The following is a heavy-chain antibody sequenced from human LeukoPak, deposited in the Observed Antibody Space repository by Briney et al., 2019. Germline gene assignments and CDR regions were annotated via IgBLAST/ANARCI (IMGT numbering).Heavy chain of an antibody. Sequence: GASVKVSCKVSGYTLTELSMHWVRQAPGKGLEWMGGFDPEDDETLYAQKFQGRVTMTEDTSTDTAYMELSSLRSEDTAVYYCATDQRGAGLGFRYGSGSYNGMDVWGQGTTVTVSS. J-gene: IGHJ6*02. V-gene: IGHV1-24*01. CDR1: GYTLTELS. D-gene: IGHD3-10*01. CDR2: FDPEDDET. CDR3: ATDQRGAGLGFRYGSGSYNGMDV.